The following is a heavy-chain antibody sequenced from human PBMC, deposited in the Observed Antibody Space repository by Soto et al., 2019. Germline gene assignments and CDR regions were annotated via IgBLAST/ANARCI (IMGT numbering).Heavy chain of an antibody. CDR3: ARAARGYSYGPYDY. D-gene: IGHD5-18*01. CDR1: DGSISTYY. V-gene: IGHV4-59*01. J-gene: IGHJ4*02. Sequence: PSETLSLTCTVSDGSISTYYWSWIRQPPGKGLDWIGYIYYSGSTNYNPSLKSRVTISVDTSKNQFSLKLSSVAAADTVVYYCARAARGYSYGPYDYWGQGTVVTVSS. CDR2: IYYSGST.